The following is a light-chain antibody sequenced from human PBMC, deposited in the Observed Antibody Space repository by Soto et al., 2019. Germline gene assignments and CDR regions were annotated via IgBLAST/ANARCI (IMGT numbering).Light chain of an antibody. V-gene: IGLV3-21*02. CDR1: NIGSKS. Sequence: SYELTQPPSVSVAPGQTARITCGGNNIGSKSVHWYQQKPGQAPALVVYDDNERPSGIPERFSGSNSGNTATLTISRVEAGDEADYYCQVWDTSSDHLVFGGGTKLTVL. CDR3: QVWDTSSDHLV. CDR2: DDN. J-gene: IGLJ2*01.